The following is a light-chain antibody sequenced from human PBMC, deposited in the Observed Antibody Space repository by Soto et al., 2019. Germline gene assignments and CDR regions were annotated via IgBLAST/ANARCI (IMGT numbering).Light chain of an antibody. CDR2: SSN. J-gene: IGLJ2*01. CDR1: SSNIERNT. V-gene: IGLV1-44*01. Sequence: QSVLTQPPSASGTPGQRVTISCSGSSSNIERNTVNWYQQLPGTAPKLFIYSSNQRPSGVPDRFSGSKSGTSASLAISGLQSEDEADYYCAAWDDSLNGVVFGGGTKLTVL. CDR3: AAWDDSLNGVV.